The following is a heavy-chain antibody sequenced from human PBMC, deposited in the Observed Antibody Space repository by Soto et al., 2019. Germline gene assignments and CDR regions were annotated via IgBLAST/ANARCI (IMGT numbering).Heavy chain of an antibody. J-gene: IGHJ4*02. CDR1: GGTFSSYA. CDR3: ARDQLYYDSSGYYRGIIPTFDY. Sequence: GASVKVSCKASGGTFSSYAISWVRQAPGQGLEWMGWISAYNGNTNYAQKLRGRVTMATDTSTSTAYMELRSLRSDDTAVYYCARDQLYYDSSGYYRGIIPTFDYWGQGTLVTVS. CDR2: ISAYNGNT. D-gene: IGHD3-22*01. V-gene: IGHV1-18*01.